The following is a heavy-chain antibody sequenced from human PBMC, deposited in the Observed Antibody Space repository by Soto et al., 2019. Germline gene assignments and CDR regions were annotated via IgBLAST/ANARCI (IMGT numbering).Heavy chain of an antibody. CDR3: AKVTTGEMATVFQAFDI. CDR2: ISYDGSNK. CDR1: GFTFSSYG. Sequence: GGSLRLSCAASGFTFSSYGMHWVRQAPGKGLEWVAVISYDGSNKYYADSVRGRFTISRDNSKNTLYLQMNSLRADDTAVYYCAKVTTGEMATVFQAFDIWGQGTMVTVSS. D-gene: IGHD1-26*01. J-gene: IGHJ3*02. V-gene: IGHV3-30*18.